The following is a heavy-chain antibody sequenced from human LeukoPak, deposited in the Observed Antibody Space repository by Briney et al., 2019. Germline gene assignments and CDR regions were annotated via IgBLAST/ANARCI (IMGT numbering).Heavy chain of an antibody. V-gene: IGHV6-1*01. J-gene: IGHJ5*02. CDR3: ARDDTLTAYGTWFDP. D-gene: IGHD3-9*01. CDR2: TYYRSNWYN. CDR1: GDSVSSDSAA. Sequence: SQTLSLTCAISGDSVSSDSAAWNWIRQSPSRGLEWLGRTYYRSNWYNDYAVSVKSRITINPDTSKNQFSLQLDSVTHEDTAPYYCARDDTLTAYGTWFDPWGQGTLVTVSS.